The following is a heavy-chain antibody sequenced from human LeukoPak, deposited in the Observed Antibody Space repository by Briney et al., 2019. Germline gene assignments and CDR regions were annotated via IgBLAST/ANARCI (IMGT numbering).Heavy chain of an antibody. CDR2: ISSSSSTI. CDR1: GFTFSSYS. D-gene: IGHD4-23*01. J-gene: IGHJ6*03. Sequence: GGSLRLSCAASGFTFSSYSMNWVRQAPGKGLGCVSYISSSSSTIYYADSVKGRFTISRDNAKNSLYLQMNSLRAEDTAVYYCARDNTVVTRGYYYYYMDVWGKGTTVTVSS. V-gene: IGHV3-48*04. CDR3: ARDNTVVTRGYYYYYMDV.